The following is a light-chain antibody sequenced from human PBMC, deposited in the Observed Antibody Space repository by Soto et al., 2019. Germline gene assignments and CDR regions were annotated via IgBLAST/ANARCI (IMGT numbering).Light chain of an antibody. CDR1: QSVSSSY. CDR2: GAS. J-gene: IGKJ5*01. CDR3: QQYGASPR. V-gene: IGKV3-20*01. Sequence: DIVLTQSPGTLSLSPGERATLSCRASQSVSSSYLAWYQHKPGQAPRLLIYGASNRATGIPDRFSGSGSGTAFTLTSNRLEPDDFAVYFCQQYGASPRFGQGTRLEIK.